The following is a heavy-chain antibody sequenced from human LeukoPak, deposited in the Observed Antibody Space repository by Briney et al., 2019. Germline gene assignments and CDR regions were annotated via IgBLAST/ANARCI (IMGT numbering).Heavy chain of an antibody. Sequence: PGGSLRLSCAASGFTVSSNHMSWVRQAPGKGLEWVSVINSGGSTYYADSVKGRFTISRDNSKNTLYLPMNSLRAEDTAVYYCARDLAYYGSGKQNYWGQGTLVTVSS. J-gene: IGHJ4*02. CDR2: INSGGST. V-gene: IGHV3-66*01. CDR3: ARDLAYYGSGKQNY. CDR1: GFTVSSNH. D-gene: IGHD3-10*01.